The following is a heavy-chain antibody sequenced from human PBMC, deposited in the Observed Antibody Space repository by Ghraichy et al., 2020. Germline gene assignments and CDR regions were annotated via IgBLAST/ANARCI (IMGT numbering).Heavy chain of an antibody. Sequence: SETLSLTCAVYGGSFSGYYWSWIRQPPGKGLEWIGEINHSGSTNYNPSLKSRVTISVDTSKNQFSLKLSSVTAADTAVYYCARETPPTIFGVVIKSPDWFDPWGQGILVTVSS. CDR2: INHSGST. CDR3: ARETPPTIFGVVIKSPDWFDP. V-gene: IGHV4-34*01. CDR1: GGSFSGYY. J-gene: IGHJ5*02. D-gene: IGHD3-3*01.